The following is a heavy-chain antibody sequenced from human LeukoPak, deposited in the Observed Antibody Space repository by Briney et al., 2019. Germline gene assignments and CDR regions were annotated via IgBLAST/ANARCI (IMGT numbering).Heavy chain of an antibody. J-gene: IGHJ6*02. CDR1: GFTFSSYA. V-gene: IGHV3-30-3*01. CDR3: ARIYGSGSKPHYYGMDV. CDR2: ISYDGSNK. Sequence: PGGSLRLSCAASGFTFSSYAMHWVRQAPGKGLEWVAVISYDGSNKYYADSVKGRFTISRDNSKNTLYLQMNSLRAEDTAVYYCARIYGSGSKPHYYGMDVWGQGTTVTVSS. D-gene: IGHD3-10*01.